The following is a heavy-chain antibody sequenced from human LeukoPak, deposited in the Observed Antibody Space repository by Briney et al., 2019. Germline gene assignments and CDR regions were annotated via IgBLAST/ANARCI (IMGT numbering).Heavy chain of an antibody. CDR1: GFTFRSFG. V-gene: IGHV3-30*03. J-gene: IGHJ4*02. CDR3: ARDGIVGSPLFKFDY. CDR2: ISYDGSDK. D-gene: IGHD1-26*01. Sequence: GGSLRLSCAASGFTFRSFGMHWVRQAPGKGLDWVAVISYDGSDKHYLDSGKGRVTIATDHSNTTTYLQMNSLRADATAVYYCARDGIVGSPLFKFDYWGQGTLVTVSS.